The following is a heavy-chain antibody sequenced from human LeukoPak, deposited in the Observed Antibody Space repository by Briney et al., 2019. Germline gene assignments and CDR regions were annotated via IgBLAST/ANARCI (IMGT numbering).Heavy chain of an antibody. CDR2: FDPEDGET. J-gene: IGHJ3*02. V-gene: IGHV1-24*01. CDR3: ATAHEIYYGSGRHEDAFDI. CDR1: GYTLTELS. Sequence: ASVKVSCKVSGYTLTELSMHWVRQAPGKGLEWMGGFDPEDGETIYAQKFQGRVTMTEDTSTDTAYMELSSLRSEDTAVYYCATAHEIYYGSGRHEDAFDILGQGTMVTVSS. D-gene: IGHD3-10*01.